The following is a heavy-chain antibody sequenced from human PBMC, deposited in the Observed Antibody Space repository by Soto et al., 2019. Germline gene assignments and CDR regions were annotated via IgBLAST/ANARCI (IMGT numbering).Heavy chain of an antibody. V-gene: IGHV1-69*13. CDR2: IIPIFGTA. D-gene: IGHD3-16*01. J-gene: IGHJ6*02. CDR1: GGTFSSYA. CDR3: ARFGLQRRINYYCYGMDV. Sequence: SVKVSCKASGGTFSSYAISWVRQAPGQGLEWMGGIIPIFGTANYAQKFQGRVTITADESTSTAYMELSSLRSEDTAAYYCARFGLQRRINYYCYGMDVWGQGTTVTGS.